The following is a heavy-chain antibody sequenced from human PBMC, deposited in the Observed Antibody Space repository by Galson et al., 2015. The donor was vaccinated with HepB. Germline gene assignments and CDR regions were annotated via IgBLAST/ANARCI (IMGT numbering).Heavy chain of an antibody. J-gene: IGHJ4*02. CDR1: GFTFSSCG. V-gene: IGHV3-33*01. Sequence: SLRLSCAASGFTFSSCGMHWVRQAPGKGLEWVAIIWYDGSSKYYADSVKGRFTISRDNSKNTLYLQMNSLRAEDTAVYYCATDRGSGWPRGGYFDYWGQGTLVTVSS. D-gene: IGHD6-19*01. CDR3: ATDRGSGWPRGGYFDY. CDR2: IWYDGSSK.